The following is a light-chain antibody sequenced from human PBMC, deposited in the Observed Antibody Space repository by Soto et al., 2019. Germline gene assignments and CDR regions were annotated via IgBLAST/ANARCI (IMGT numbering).Light chain of an antibody. V-gene: IGKV3-20*01. CDR3: HQYGTVPLT. Sequence: EIVLTQSPGTLSLSKGERATLSCRASQSVSSSYLAWYQQKPGQAPRLLIYGASSRATGIPDRFSGSGSGTDFTLTISRLEPEDFSVYYCHQYGTVPLTFGPVTKVDI. CDR2: GAS. CDR1: QSVSSSY. J-gene: IGKJ3*01.